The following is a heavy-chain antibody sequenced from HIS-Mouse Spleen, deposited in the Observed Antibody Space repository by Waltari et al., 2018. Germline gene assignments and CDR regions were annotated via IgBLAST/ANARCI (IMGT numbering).Heavy chain of an antibody. CDR1: AFTFSSYA. CDR2: ISNDGINK. D-gene: IGHD6-6*01. CDR3: ARGGIAARPKAFDI. V-gene: IGHV3-30*04. J-gene: IGHJ3*02. Sequence: QVQLVESGGGVVQPGRSLRLSWAAAAFTFSSYAMHWVRQAPGKGLEWWAVISNDGINKYYADSVKGRFTISRDNSKNTLYLQMNSLRAEDTAVYYCARGGIAARPKAFDIWGQGTMVTVSS.